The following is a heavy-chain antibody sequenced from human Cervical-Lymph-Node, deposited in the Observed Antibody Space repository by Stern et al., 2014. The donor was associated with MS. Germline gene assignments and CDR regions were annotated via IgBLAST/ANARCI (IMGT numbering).Heavy chain of an antibody. CDR2: IYPGDSDT. CDR1: GYNFTNYW. Sequence: EVQLVQSGAEVKKPGESLKISCKGSGYNFTNYWIGWVRQMPGKGLEWMGIIYPGDSDTRYSPSFQGQVTISADKPISTAYLQWSSLKASDTAMYYCARKLCSGGSCYSLDYWGQGTLVTVSS. J-gene: IGHJ4*02. CDR3: ARKLCSGGSCYSLDY. D-gene: IGHD2-15*01. V-gene: IGHV5-51*01.